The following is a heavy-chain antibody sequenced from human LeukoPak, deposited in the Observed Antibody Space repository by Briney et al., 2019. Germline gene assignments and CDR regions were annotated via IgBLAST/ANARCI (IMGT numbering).Heavy chain of an antibody. V-gene: IGHV3-30-3*01. CDR2: ISYDGSNK. J-gene: IGHJ2*01. D-gene: IGHD4-4*01. CDR3: ARADTVTTFHWYFDL. CDR1: GFTFSSYA. Sequence: PGGSLRLSCAASGFTFSSYAMHWVRQAPGKGLEWVAVISYDGSNKYYADSVKGRFTISRGNSKNTLYLQMNSLRAEDTAVYYCARADTVTTFHWYFDLWGRGTLVTVSS.